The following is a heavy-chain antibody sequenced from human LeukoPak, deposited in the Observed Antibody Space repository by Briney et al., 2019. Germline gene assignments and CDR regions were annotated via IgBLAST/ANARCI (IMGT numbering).Heavy chain of an antibody. J-gene: IGHJ4*02. CDR3: AKDHYWSIDY. CDR1: GFDFSSNW. D-gene: IGHD3-3*01. V-gene: IGHV3-74*01. CDR2: IKGDGIST. Sequence: GGSLRLSCAASGFDFSSNWMHWVRHAPGQGLVWVSRIKGDGISTNYADSVKGRFTISRDIAKNTLYLQMNSLRAEDTGVYYCAKDHYWSIDYWGRGSLVTVSS.